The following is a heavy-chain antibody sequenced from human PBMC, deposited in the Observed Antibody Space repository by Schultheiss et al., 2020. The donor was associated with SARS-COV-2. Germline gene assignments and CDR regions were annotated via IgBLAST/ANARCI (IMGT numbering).Heavy chain of an antibody. D-gene: IGHD3-22*01. CDR3: ARDLTKGVVGDSSGYYYPDY. V-gene: IGHV4-59*12. Sequence: SETLSLTCTVSGGSISSYYWSWIRQPPGKGLEWIGYIYYSGSTNYNPSLKSRVTISVDTSKNQFSLKLSSVTAADTAVYYCARDLTKGVVGDSSGYYYPDYWGQGTLVTVSS. CDR1: GGSISSYY. CDR2: IYYSGST. J-gene: IGHJ4*02.